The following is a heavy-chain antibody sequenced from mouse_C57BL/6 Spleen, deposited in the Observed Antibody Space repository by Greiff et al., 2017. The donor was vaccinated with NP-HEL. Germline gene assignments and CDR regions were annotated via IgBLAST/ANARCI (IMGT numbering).Heavy chain of an antibody. CDR1: GYTFTSYW. J-gene: IGHJ4*01. CDR3: ARSITTVVATNAMDY. CDR2: IHPNSGST. V-gene: IGHV1-64*01. Sequence: QVQLQQSGAELVKPGASVKLSCKASGYTFTSYWMHWVKQRPGQGLEWIGMIHPNSGSTNYNEKFKSKATLTVDKSSSTAYMQLSSLTSEDSAVYYCARSITTVVATNAMDYWGQGTSVTVSS. D-gene: IGHD1-1*01.